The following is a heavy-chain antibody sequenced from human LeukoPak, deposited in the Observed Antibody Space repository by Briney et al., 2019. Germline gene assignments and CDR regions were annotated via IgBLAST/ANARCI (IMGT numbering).Heavy chain of an antibody. CDR3: ARGRGGGTSCYVGCYYYYGMDV. CDR2: IYSGDST. D-gene: IGHD2-2*01. V-gene: IGHV3-53*01. CDR1: GFTVSSNY. Sequence: GGSLRLSCAASGFTVSSNYMSWVRQAPGKGLEWVSVIYSGDSTYYADSVKGRFTISRDNSKNTLYLQMNSLRAEDTAVYYCARGRGGGTSCYVGCYYYYGMDVWGKGTTVTVSS. J-gene: IGHJ6*04.